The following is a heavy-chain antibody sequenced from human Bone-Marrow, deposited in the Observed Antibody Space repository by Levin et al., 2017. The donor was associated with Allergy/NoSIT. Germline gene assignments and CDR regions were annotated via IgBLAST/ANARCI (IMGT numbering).Heavy chain of an antibody. V-gene: IGHV3-7*03. J-gene: IGHJ5*02. CDR3: ARDTTVGGEA. CDR1: GFTFSDYW. CDR2: INQDGTQK. D-gene: IGHD4-11*01. Sequence: HPGGSLRLSCAASGFTFSDYWMTWVRQPPGKGLEWVANINQDGTQKHHADSVKGRFTISRDNAENSLFLQMNYLGTDDTAVYFCARDTTVGGEAWGQGTLVTVSS.